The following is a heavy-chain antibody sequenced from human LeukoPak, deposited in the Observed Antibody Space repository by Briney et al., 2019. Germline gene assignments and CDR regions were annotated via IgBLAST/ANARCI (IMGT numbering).Heavy chain of an antibody. Sequence: GGSLRLSCEASGFTFSSYGMHWVRQAPGKGLEWVAVISYDGSNKYYADSVKGRFTISRDNSKNTLYLQMNSLRAEDTAVYYCAKWVATCWFDPWGQGTLVTVSS. CDR1: GFTFSSYG. V-gene: IGHV3-30*18. D-gene: IGHD5-12*01. J-gene: IGHJ5*02. CDR3: AKWVATCWFDP. CDR2: ISYDGSNK.